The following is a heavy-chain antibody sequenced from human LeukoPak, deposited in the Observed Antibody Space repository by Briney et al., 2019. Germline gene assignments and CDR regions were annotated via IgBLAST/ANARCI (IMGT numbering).Heavy chain of an antibody. CDR2: ISGSGGST. V-gene: IGHV3-23*01. Sequence: GGSLRLSCAASGFTFSSYAMSWVRQAPGKGLEWVSAISGSGGSTYYADSVKGRFTISRDNSKNTLYLQMNSLRAEDTAVYYCARLSPITMIVVVIRGGLFDYWGQGTLVTVSS. D-gene: IGHD3-22*01. CDR3: ARLSPITMIVVVIRGGLFDY. J-gene: IGHJ4*02. CDR1: GFTFSSYA.